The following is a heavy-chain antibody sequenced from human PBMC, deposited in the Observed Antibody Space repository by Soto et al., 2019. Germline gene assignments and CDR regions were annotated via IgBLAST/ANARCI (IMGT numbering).Heavy chain of an antibody. CDR2: INYRGST. J-gene: IGHJ4*02. CDR1: GGSFSGYY. D-gene: IGHD6-13*01. V-gene: IGHV4-34*01. CDR3: ERLVIAAAAADQ. Sequence: QVHLQQWGAGLLKPSETLSLTCAVHGGSFSGYYWTWIRQPPGKGLEWIGDINYRGSTNYNPSLKSRAFISVDTPKKQFSLKLTSVTAADTAVYYCERLVIAAAAADQWGQGVLVTVSS.